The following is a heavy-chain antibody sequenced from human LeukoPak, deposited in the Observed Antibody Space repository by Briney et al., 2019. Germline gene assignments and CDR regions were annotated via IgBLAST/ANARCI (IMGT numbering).Heavy chain of an antibody. D-gene: IGHD1-14*01. CDR1: GFTFSSYA. J-gene: IGHJ5*02. V-gene: IGHV3-23*01. Sequence: GGSLRLSRAASGFTFSSYAMSWVRQAPGKGLEWVSAISGSGGSTYYADSVKGRFTISRDNSKNTLYLQMNSLRAEDTAVYYCAKVPDGREANWFDPWGQGTLVTVSS. CDR2: ISGSGGST. CDR3: AKVPDGREANWFDP.